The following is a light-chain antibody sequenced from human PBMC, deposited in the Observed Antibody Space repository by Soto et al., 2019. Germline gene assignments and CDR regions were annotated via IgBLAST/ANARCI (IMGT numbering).Light chain of an antibody. J-gene: IGKJ1*01. V-gene: IGKV3D-20*02. Sequence: EILITQSPDTLSVSPGERVTLSCKSSQTVSSSFLAWYQQTPGQAPRLLIYDASNRATGIPARFSGSGSGTDFTLSISSLEPEDFAVYYCQQRTNWPRTFGQGTKVDI. CDR1: QTVSSSF. CDR3: QQRTNWPRT. CDR2: DAS.